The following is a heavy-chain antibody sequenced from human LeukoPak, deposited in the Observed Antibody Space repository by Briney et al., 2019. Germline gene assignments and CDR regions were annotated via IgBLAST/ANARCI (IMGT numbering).Heavy chain of an antibody. V-gene: IGHV4-59*08. CDR3: ARIYGLYQEAMDV. Sequence: NTSETLSLTCTVSGGSISPYYWSWIRQPPGKGLEWIGYIFHTGSGSTSHNPSLKSRVTISVDTSKNQFSLNLNSVTAADTAVYYCARIYGLYQEAMDVWGPGITVTVSS. CDR1: GGSISPYY. J-gene: IGHJ6*02. D-gene: IGHD3-16*02. CDR2: IFHTGSGST.